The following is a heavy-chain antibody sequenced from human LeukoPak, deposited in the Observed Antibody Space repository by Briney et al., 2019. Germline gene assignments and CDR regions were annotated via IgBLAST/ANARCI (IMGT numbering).Heavy chain of an antibody. CDR2: INHSGST. D-gene: IGHD6-19*01. CDR3: ARVRHSSGWYRGYAFDI. J-gene: IGHJ3*02. V-gene: IGHV4-39*07. Sequence: SETLSLTCTVSGGSISSGDYYWSWIRQPPGKGLEWIGEINHSGSTNYNPSLKSRVTISVDTSKNQFSLKLSSVTAADTAVYYCARVRHSSGWYRGYAFDIWGQGTMVTVSS. CDR1: GGSISSGDYY.